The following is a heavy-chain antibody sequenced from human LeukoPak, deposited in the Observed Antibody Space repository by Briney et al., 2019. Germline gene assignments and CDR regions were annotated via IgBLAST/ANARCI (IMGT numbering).Heavy chain of an antibody. J-gene: IGHJ4*02. CDR2: ISAYNGNT. Sequence: GASVKVSCEASGYTFTSYDINWVRQATGQGLEWMGWISAYNGNTNYAQKLQGRVTMTTDTSTSTAYMELRSLRSDDTAVYYCARDHGSYSPIDYWGQGTLVTVSS. CDR1: GYTFTSYD. CDR3: ARDHGSYSPIDY. V-gene: IGHV1-18*01. D-gene: IGHD1-26*01.